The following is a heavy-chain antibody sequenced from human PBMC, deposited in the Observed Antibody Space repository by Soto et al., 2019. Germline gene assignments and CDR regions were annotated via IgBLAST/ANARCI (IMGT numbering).Heavy chain of an antibody. D-gene: IGHD2-15*01. CDR2: IYYSGST. CDR3: ARGEVVASNWFDP. CDR1: GGSIIDSGSFY. J-gene: IGHJ5*02. V-gene: IGHV4-31*03. Sequence: QVQMQESGPGLVKPSQTLYLTCSVSGGSIIDSGSFYWNWIRQHPGKGLEWIGYIYYSGSTYYNRYLKSRATISLDTSTNLFSLKLTSVTAADTAIYYCARGEVVASNWFDPWGQGTLVTVSS.